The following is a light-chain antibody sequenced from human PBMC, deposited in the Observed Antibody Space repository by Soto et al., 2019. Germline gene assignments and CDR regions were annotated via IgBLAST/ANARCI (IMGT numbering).Light chain of an antibody. CDR1: SGHSNYA. CDR2: VNSDGSH. J-gene: IGLJ3*02. V-gene: IGLV4-69*01. CDR3: QTWGTGIGV. Sequence: QLVLTQSPSASASLGASVKLTCTLSSGHSNYAIAWHQQQPEKGPRYLMKVNSDGSHRKGDGIPDRFSGSSSGAERYLTISSLQSEDEADYYCQTWGTGIGVFGEGTKLTVL.